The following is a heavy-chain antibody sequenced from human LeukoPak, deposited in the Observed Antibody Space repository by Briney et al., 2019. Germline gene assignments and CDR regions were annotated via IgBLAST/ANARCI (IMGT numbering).Heavy chain of an antibody. CDR1: GFTFSNNW. V-gene: IGHV3-7*03. J-gene: IGHJ4*02. D-gene: IGHD3-10*01. CDR3: AKGSATGYFDY. Sequence: GGSLRLSCVASGFTFSNNWMTWVRQAPGKGLGWVAHVNKDGSVSYCVDSVKGRFTISRDNAKNSLYLQMNSLRAEDTAEYYCAKGSATGYFDYWGQGTLVTVST. CDR2: VNKDGSVS.